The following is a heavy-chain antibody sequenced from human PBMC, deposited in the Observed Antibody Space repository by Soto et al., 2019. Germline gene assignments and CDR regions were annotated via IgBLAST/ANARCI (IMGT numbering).Heavy chain of an antibody. V-gene: IGHV1-8*01. Sequence: ASVKVSCKSSGDTFTSYDINWVRQATEQGLEWMGWMNPNSGNTGYAQKFQGRVTMTRNTSISTAYMELSSLRSEDTAVYYCASRFDYDFWSGPGEEYAFDIWGQGTMVTVSS. CDR1: GDTFTSYD. CDR2: MNPNSGNT. D-gene: IGHD3-3*01. CDR3: ASRFDYDFWSGPGEEYAFDI. J-gene: IGHJ3*02.